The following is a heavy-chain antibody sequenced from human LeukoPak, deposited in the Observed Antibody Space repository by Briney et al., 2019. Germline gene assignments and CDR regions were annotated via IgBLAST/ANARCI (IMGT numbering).Heavy chain of an antibody. CDR2: ISGSGGST. Sequence: PGGSLRLSCAASGFTFSSYAMSWVRQAPGKGLEWVSAISGSGGSTYYADSVKGRFTISRDNSKNTLYLQMNSLRAEDTAVYYCAKDEEHLSVGATAFDYWGQGTLVTVSS. J-gene: IGHJ4*02. V-gene: IGHV3-23*01. CDR1: GFTFSSYA. CDR3: AKDEEHLSVGATAFDY. D-gene: IGHD1-26*01.